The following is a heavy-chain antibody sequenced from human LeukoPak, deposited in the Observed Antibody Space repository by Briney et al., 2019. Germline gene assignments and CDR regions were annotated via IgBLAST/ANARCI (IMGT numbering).Heavy chain of an antibody. CDR1: GFTFDDYA. Sequence: PGRSLRLSCAASGFTFDDYAMHWVRQAPGKGLEWVSGIGWNSGSIGYADSVEGRFTISRDNAKNSLYLQMKSLRAEDMALYYCAKDIRRYYDTSGFRGAFDIWGQGTMVTVSS. CDR3: AKDIRRYYDTSGFRGAFDI. CDR2: IGWNSGSI. D-gene: IGHD3-22*01. V-gene: IGHV3-9*03. J-gene: IGHJ3*02.